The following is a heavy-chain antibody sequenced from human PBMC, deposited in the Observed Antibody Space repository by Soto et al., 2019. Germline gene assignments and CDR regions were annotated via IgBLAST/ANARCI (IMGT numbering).Heavy chain of an antibody. CDR2: IYYSGNT. CDR3: ARGDYVWGSYRPHHLEY. J-gene: IGHJ4*02. Sequence: SETLSLTCTVSGGSISSDGYYWNWIRQHPGKGLEWIGYIYYSGNTHYNQSLKSRVTISVDTSKNQFSLELTSVTAADTSVYYCARGDYVWGSYRPHHLEYWGQGTQVTVSS. D-gene: IGHD3-16*02. CDR1: GGSISSDGYY. V-gene: IGHV4-31*03.